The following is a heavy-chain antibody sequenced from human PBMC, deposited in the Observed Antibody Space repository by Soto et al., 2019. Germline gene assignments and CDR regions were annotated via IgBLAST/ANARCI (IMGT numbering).Heavy chain of an antibody. D-gene: IGHD6-13*01. CDR3: ARDSFAGNKAAAIRYYYYYYMDV. J-gene: IGHJ6*03. Sequence: GASVKVSCKASGYSFTSYYMHWVRRAPGQGLEWMGIINPSGGSTSYAQKFQGRVTMTRDTSTSTVYMELSSLRSEDTAVYYCARDSFAGNKAAAIRYYYYYYMDVWGKGTTVTVSS. V-gene: IGHV1-46*03. CDR2: INPSGGST. CDR1: GYSFTSYY.